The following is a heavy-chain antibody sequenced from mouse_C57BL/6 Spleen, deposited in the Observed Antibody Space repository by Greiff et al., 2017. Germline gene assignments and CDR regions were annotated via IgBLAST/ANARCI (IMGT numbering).Heavy chain of an antibody. V-gene: IGHV1-85*01. J-gene: IGHJ3*01. CDR2: IYPRDGST. Sequence: VKLQESGPELVKPGASVKLSCKASGYTFTSYDINWVKQRPGQGLEWIGWIYPRDGSTKYNEKFKGKATLTVDTSSSTAYMELHSLTSEDSAVYFCAREDYYYGSSLGAWFAYWGQGTLVTVSA. D-gene: IGHD1-1*01. CDR3: AREDYYYGSSLGAWFAY. CDR1: GYTFTSYD.